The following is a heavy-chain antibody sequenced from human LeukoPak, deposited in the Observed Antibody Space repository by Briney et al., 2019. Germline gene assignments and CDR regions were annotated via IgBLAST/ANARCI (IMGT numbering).Heavy chain of an antibody. J-gene: IGHJ5*02. CDR1: GFTFSDHW. V-gene: IGHV3-7*01. D-gene: IGHD3-3*01. CDR3: ARDGVTIFGVVNL. Sequence: GGSLRLSCAASGFTFSDHWMSWVRQAPGKGLEWVANIKEDGNEKYYADSVKGRFTISRDNTKNSLYLQMNSLRAEDTAVYYCARDGVTIFGVVNLWGQGTLVTVSS. CDR2: IKEDGNEK.